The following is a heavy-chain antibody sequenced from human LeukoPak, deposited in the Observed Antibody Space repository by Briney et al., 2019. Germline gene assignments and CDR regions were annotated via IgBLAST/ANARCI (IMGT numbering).Heavy chain of an antibody. CDR3: ARVSSGWYPYFDY. CDR2: IWYDGSNK. Sequence: PGRSLRLSCAASGFTFSSYGMHWVRQAPGKGLEWVAVIWYDGSNKYYADSVKGRFTTSRDNPKNTLYLQMNSLRAEDTAVYYCARVSSGWYPYFDYWGQGTLVTVSS. J-gene: IGHJ4*02. V-gene: IGHV3-33*01. D-gene: IGHD6-19*01. CDR1: GFTFSSYG.